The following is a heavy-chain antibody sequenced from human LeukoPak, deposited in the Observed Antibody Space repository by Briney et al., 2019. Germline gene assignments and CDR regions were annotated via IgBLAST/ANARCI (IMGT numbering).Heavy chain of an antibody. V-gene: IGHV3-23*01. D-gene: IGHD6-19*01. J-gene: IGHJ1*01. CDR1: RFAFSTYA. CDR2: ISSNGADT. Sequence: PGGSLRLSCAVSRFAFSTYAMTWVRQAPGQGLEYVSTISSNGADTYYADSVKGRFTISRDNSKNTLYLQMNSLRAEDTAVYYCAKEGWYSTTEYFQHWGQGTLVTVSS. CDR3: AKEGWYSTTEYFQH.